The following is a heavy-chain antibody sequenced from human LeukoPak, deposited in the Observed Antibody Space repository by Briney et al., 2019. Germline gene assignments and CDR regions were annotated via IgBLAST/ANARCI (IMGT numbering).Heavy chain of an antibody. D-gene: IGHD2-15*01. CDR2: ISYDGSNK. CDR1: GFTFSSYG. Sequence: GGSLRLSCAASGFTFSSYGMHWVRQAPGKGLEWVAVISYDGSNKYYADSVKGRFTISRDNSKNTLYLQMNSLRAEDTAVYYCAKWNEVVAAIDYGDHYWGQGTLVTVSS. J-gene: IGHJ4*02. CDR3: AKWNEVVAAIDYGDHY. V-gene: IGHV3-30*18.